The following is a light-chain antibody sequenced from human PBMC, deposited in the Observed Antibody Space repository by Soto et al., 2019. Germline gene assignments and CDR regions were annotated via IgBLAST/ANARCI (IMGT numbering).Light chain of an antibody. CDR2: DVT. V-gene: IGLV2-14*03. CDR3: SSFTTSSTRV. J-gene: IGLJ1*01. CDR1: NSVVGGYDY. Sequence: QSVLAQPASVSGSPGQSITISCTGSNSVVGGYDYVSWYQHHPGKAPKLIIYDVTNRPSGVSNRFSGSKSGNTASLTISGLQAEDEAYYYCSSFTTSSTRVFGTGTKVTVL.